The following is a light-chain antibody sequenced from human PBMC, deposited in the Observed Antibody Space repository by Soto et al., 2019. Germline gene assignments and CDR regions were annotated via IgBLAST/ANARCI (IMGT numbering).Light chain of an antibody. CDR1: QSVSSD. Sequence: IVMTQSPATLSVSPGDRVTLSCRASQSVSSDLAWYQQRPGQAPRLLIYGASTRATGIPARFSGTGSGTEFTLTISSLQSEDFAIYYCQQYNNWPPYTFGKGTKVDIK. V-gene: IGKV3-15*01. CDR2: GAS. J-gene: IGKJ2*01. CDR3: QQYNNWPPYT.